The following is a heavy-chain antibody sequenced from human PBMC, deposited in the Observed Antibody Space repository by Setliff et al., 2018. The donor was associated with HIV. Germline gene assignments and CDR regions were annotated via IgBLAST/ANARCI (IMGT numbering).Heavy chain of an antibody. V-gene: IGHV4-39*01. J-gene: IGHJ5*02. CDR1: GGSISVSSSYY. D-gene: IGHD2-15*01. CDR2: MFYSGGA. Sequence: SLTCTVSGGSISVSSSYYWGWIRQPPGKGLEWIGNMFYSGGAYYNPSLKSRLTISVDTSKNQLSLKLSSVTAADTAIYFCARFTVVVFGAGEPSWFDPWGQGILVTVSS. CDR3: ARFTVVVFGAGEPSWFDP.